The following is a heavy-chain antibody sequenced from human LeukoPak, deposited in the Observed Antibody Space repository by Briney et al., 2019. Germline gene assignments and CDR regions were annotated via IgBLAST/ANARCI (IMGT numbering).Heavy chain of an antibody. D-gene: IGHD2-2*01. Sequence: SETLSLTCAVSGYSISSGYYWGWIRQPPGKGLEWIGSIYHSGSTYYNPSLKSRVTISVDTSKNQFSLKLSSVTAADTAVYYCAIHRGGEYCSSTSCRPYYFDYWGQGTLVTVSS. CDR2: IYHSGST. J-gene: IGHJ4*02. V-gene: IGHV4-38-2*01. CDR1: GYSISSGYY. CDR3: AIHRGGEYCSSTSCRPYYFDY.